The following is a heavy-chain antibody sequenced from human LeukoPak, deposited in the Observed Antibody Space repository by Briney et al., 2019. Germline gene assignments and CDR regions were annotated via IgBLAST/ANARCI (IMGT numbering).Heavy chain of an antibody. D-gene: IGHD3-3*01. Sequence: ASVKVSCKASGYTFTSYGISWVRQAPGQGPEWMGWISAYNGNTNYAQKLQGRVTMTTDTSTSTAYMELRSLRSDDTAVYYCARDRIFGVVTPFYYYYMDVWGKGTTVTVSS. CDR2: ISAYNGNT. CDR1: GYTFTSYG. V-gene: IGHV1-18*01. CDR3: ARDRIFGVVTPFYYYYMDV. J-gene: IGHJ6*03.